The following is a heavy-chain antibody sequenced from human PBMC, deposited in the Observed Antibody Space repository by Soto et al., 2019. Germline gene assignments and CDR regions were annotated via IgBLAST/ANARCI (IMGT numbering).Heavy chain of an antibody. CDR3: AGRKYGSGTQADYYGMGV. CDR2: IVVGSGNT. Sequence: SVKVSCKASGFTFTSSAVQWVRQARGQRLEWIGWIVVGSGNTNYAQKFQERVTITRDMSTSTAYMELSSLRSEDTAVYYCAGRKYGSGTQADYYGMGVWGQGTTVTVSS. J-gene: IGHJ6*02. D-gene: IGHD3-10*01. V-gene: IGHV1-58*01. CDR1: GFTFTSSA.